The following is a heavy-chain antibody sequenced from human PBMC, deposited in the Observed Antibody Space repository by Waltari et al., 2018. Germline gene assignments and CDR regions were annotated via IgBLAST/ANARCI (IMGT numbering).Heavy chain of an antibody. V-gene: IGHV4-38-2*02. CDR3: ARDRGYASGRGIDY. D-gene: IGHD3-10*01. Sequence: QLQLQESGPALVKPSETLSHTCTVAGYSFSSGSYWGWIRQPPGKGLEWIGSIYRSGSSYYNPSLKSPVTISVDTSKNQFSLKLSSVTAADTAVYYCARDRGYASGRGIDYWGQGTLVTVSS. J-gene: IGHJ4*02. CDR1: GYSFSSGSY. CDR2: IYRSGSS.